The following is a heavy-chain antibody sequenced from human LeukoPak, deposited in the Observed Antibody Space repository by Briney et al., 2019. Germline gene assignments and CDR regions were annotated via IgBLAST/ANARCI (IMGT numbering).Heavy chain of an antibody. J-gene: IGHJ4*02. D-gene: IGHD3-10*01. CDR1: GFTFSSYA. V-gene: IGHV3-64D*06. Sequence: GGSLRLSCSASGFTFSSYAMHWVRQAPGKGLEYVSAISSNGGSTYYADSVKGRFTISRDNSKNTLYLQMSSLRAEDTAVYYCVKSYGSGSYLSPGGHWGQGTLVTVSS. CDR3: VKSYGSGSYLSPGGH. CDR2: ISSNGGST.